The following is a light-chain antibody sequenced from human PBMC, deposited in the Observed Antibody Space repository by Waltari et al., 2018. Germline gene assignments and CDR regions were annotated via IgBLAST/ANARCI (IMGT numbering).Light chain of an antibody. V-gene: IGKV2-28*01. CDR3: MQALQTPRT. CDR1: QSLLHSNGYTY. J-gene: IGKJ3*01. CDR2: LGS. Sequence: DIVMTQSPLSLSVTPGELASISCRSSQSLLHSNGYTYLDWYLQKPGQSPQLLIYLGSNRASGVPDRFSGSGSGTDFTLKISRVEAEDVGVFYCMQALQTPRTFGPGTKVDI.